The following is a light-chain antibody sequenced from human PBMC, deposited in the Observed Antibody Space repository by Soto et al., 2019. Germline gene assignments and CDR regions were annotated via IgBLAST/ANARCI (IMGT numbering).Light chain of an antibody. CDR3: QQYNSSPLT. CDR2: DAS. V-gene: IGKV1-5*01. Sequence: DIPMTQSPSTLSASVGDRVTITCRANQSISDWLAWYQQKPGKAPNLLIYDASNLESGVPSRFSGSGSGTEFTLTISSLQPDDFATYYCQQYNSSPLTFGGGTKMEIK. CDR1: QSISDW. J-gene: IGKJ4*01.